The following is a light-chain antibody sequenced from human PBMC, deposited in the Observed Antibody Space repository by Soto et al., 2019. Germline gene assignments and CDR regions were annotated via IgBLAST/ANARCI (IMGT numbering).Light chain of an antibody. CDR3: QQSFSTPRT. Sequence: DIQMTQSPSSLSASVGDRVTITCRTSPSISSYLNWYQQKPGKAPNLLIYAASSLQSGVPSRFSGSGSGTDFTLTISSLQPEDFATYYCQQSFSTPRTFGQGIKVEMK. CDR2: AAS. V-gene: IGKV1-39*01. CDR1: PSISSY. J-gene: IGKJ1*01.